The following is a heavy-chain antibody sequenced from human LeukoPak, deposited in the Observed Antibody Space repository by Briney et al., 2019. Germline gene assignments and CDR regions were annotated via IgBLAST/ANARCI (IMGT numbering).Heavy chain of an antibody. CDR3: ARDAYYFDTTGYYTPDY. CDR2: IYTTGDT. J-gene: IGHJ4*02. V-gene: IGHV4-4*07. CDR1: GGSISSYY. D-gene: IGHD3-22*01. Sequence: TSETLSLTCTVSGGSISSYYWSWIRQPAGKGLEWIGRIYTTGDTYYNPSLRSRVTMSVDTSKNQFSLTLTSVTAADTAVYYCARDAYYFDTTGYYTPDYWGQGTQVTVSS.